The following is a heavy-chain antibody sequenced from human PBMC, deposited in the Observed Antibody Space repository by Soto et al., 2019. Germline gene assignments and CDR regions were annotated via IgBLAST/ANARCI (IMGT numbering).Heavy chain of an antibody. CDR2: IIPIFGTA. CDR3: ARVLRDSSGYSYYYYGMDV. Sequence: SLKGYCKTSGDRFSSYAISWLLKIREQRGEWMGGIIPIFGTANYAQKFQGRVTITADKSTSTAYMELSSLRSEDTAVYYCARVLRDSSGYSYYYYGMDVWGQGTTVTVSS. J-gene: IGHJ6*02. V-gene: IGHV1-69*06. CDR1: GDRFSSYA. D-gene: IGHD3-22*01.